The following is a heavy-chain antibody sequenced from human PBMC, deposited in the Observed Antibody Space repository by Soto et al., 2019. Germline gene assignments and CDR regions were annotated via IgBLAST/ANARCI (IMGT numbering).Heavy chain of an antibody. J-gene: IGHJ5*02. CDR3: ARRLGGGSGWHTLWYNWFDP. CDR2: IIPIFGTA. CDR1: GGTFSSYA. D-gene: IGHD6-19*01. V-gene: IGHV1-69*13. Sequence: SVKVSCKASGGTFSSYAISWVRQAPGQGLEWMGGIIPIFGTANYAQKFQGRVTITADESTSTAYMELSSLRSEDTAVYYCARRLGGGSGWHTLWYNWFDPWGQGTLVTVSS.